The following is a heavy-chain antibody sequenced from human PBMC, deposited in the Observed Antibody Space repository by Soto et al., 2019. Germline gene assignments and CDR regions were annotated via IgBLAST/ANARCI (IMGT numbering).Heavy chain of an antibody. CDR1: GFTFSSYD. V-gene: IGHV3-23*01. D-gene: IGHD2-15*01. J-gene: IGHJ4*02. CDR2: ISGSGGST. CDR3: ATEGYCSGGSCSHFDY. Sequence: EVQLLESGGGLVQPGGSLRLSCAASGFTFSSYDMSWVRQAPGKGLEWVSAISGSGGSTYYADSVKGRFTISRDNSKNTLYLQMNSLRAEDTAVYYCATEGYCSGGSCSHFDYWGQGTLVTVSS.